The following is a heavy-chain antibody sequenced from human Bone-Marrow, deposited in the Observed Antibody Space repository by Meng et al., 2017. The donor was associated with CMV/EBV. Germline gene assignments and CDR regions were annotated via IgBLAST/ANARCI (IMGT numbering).Heavy chain of an antibody. CDR2: IKSKTDGGTT. CDR1: GFTFSNAW. V-gene: IGHV3-15*01. CDR3: TTEVGSMVVTH. Sequence: LSLTCAASGFTFSNAWMSWVRQAPGKGLEWVGRIKSKTDGGTTDYAAPVKGRFTISRDDSKNTLYLQMNSLKTEDTAVYYCTTEVGSMVVTHWGQGTLVTVSS. J-gene: IGHJ4*02. D-gene: IGHD4-23*01.